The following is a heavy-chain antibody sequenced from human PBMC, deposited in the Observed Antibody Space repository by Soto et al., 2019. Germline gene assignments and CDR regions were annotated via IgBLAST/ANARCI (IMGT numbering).Heavy chain of an antibody. CDR3: ARVGYGGNSLDY. CDR1: GGSISTTSW. D-gene: IGHD4-17*01. Sequence: QVQLQESGPGLVKPSGTLSLTCAVSGGSISTTSWWSWVRQPPGKGLEWIGEIHHSGSTNYNPSLKSRVTISVDKSKNQVSLKLDSVTAADTAVYYCARVGYGGNSLDYWGQGTLITVSS. CDR2: IHHSGST. J-gene: IGHJ4*02. V-gene: IGHV4-4*02.